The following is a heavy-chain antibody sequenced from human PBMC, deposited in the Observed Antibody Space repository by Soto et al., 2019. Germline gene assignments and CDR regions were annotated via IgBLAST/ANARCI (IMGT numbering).Heavy chain of an antibody. CDR1: GFTFSSYG. CDR3: ARDFDFSLFFVSGMDV. J-gene: IGHJ6*02. Sequence: QVQLVESGGGVAQPGRSLRLSCAASGFTFSSYGMHWVRQAPGKGLEWGAVIWYDGSNKYYADSVKGRFTISRDNSKNTLYLQMNSLRAEDTAVYYCARDFDFSLFFVSGMDVWGQGTTVTVSS. D-gene: IGHD3-9*01. V-gene: IGHV3-33*01. CDR2: IWYDGSNK.